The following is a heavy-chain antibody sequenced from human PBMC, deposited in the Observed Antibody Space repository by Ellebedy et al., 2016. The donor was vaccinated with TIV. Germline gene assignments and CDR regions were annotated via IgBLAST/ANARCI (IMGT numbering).Heavy chain of an antibody. Sequence: PGGSLRLSCEVSGFTLSSFSMSWVRQGPGKGLEWVANINQDGGAKNYVDSVRGRFTISRDNAKNSLYLQMNSLRAEDTAVYYCVRDAAGNGGKLDYWGQGALVTVSS. CDR3: VRDAAGNGGKLDY. CDR2: INQDGGAK. J-gene: IGHJ4*02. D-gene: IGHD4-23*01. V-gene: IGHV3-7*01. CDR1: GFTLSSFS.